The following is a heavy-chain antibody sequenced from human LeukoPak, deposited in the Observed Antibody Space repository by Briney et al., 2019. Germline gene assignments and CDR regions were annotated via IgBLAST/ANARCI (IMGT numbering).Heavy chain of an antibody. CDR1: GFPFSDYL. D-gene: IGHD5-24*01. CDR2: IKQDGSEK. V-gene: IGHV3-7*03. J-gene: IGHJ4*02. CDR3: AKEGRSLQTY. Sequence: GGSLRLSCVASGFPFSDYLLTWVRQAPGKGLEWVANIKQDGSEKYYVDSVRGRFTISRDNTKNSLYLQINSLRAEDTAVYYCAKEGRSLQTYWGQGTLVTVSS.